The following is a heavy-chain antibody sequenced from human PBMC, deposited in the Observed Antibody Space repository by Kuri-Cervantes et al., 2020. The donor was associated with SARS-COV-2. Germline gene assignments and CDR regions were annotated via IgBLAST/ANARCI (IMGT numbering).Heavy chain of an antibody. Sequence: GGSLRLSCAASGFTFSKAWMSWVRQAPGKGLEWVSVISGTGGSSTFYADSVKGRFIISGDNSENTLYLQIDGLRADDTAVYYCAKVENYGNAFDIWGQGTMVTVSS. J-gene: IGHJ3*02. D-gene: IGHD1-7*01. V-gene: IGHV3-23*01. CDR2: ISGTGGSST. CDR1: GFTFSKAW. CDR3: AKVENYGNAFDI.